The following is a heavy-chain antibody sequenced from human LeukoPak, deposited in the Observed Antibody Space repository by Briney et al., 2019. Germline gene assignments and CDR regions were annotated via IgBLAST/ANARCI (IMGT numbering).Heavy chain of an antibody. D-gene: IGHD1-26*01. Sequence: GGSLRPSCAAAGFTVSSKYMSWVRQPHGKGLEWVSVIYSGGSPYYADSVKGRFTISRDNSKNTLYLQINRLRAEDTAVYYWARDSRGSGSYQEVRGQGTLVTVSS. J-gene: IGHJ4*02. CDR3: ARDSRGSGSYQEV. CDR1: GFTVSSKY. V-gene: IGHV3-53*01. CDR2: IYSGGSP.